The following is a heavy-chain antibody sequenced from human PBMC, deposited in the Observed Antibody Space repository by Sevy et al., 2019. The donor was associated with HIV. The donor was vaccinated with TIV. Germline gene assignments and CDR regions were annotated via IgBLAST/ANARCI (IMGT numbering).Heavy chain of an antibody. Sequence: GESLKISCAASGFTFSDYYMSWIRQVPGKGLEWVSYMSSSGTTINYADSVKGRFTISRDNAKKSLYLHMNSLRAEDLAVYYSARDEGYDSNANYYFYFDLWGRGTLVTVSS. J-gene: IGHJ2*01. CDR1: GFTFSDYY. V-gene: IGHV3-11*01. CDR3: ARDEGYDSNANYYFYFDL. D-gene: IGHD3-22*01. CDR2: MSSSGTTI.